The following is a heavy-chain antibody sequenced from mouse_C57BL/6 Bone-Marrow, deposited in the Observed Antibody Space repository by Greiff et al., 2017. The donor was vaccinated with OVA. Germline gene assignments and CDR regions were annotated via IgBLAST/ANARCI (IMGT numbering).Heavy chain of an antibody. D-gene: IGHD1-1*02. Sequence: QVQLQQPGAELVKPGASVKMSCKASGYTFTSYWITWVKQRPGQGLEWIGDIYPGSGSTNYNEKFKSKATLTVDPSSSTAYMQLSSLTSEDSAVYCCARGGDYGGYPLYWYFDVWGTGTTVTVSS. CDR3: ARGGDYGGYPLYWYFDV. CDR1: GYTFTSYW. V-gene: IGHV1-55*01. J-gene: IGHJ1*03. CDR2: IYPGSGST.